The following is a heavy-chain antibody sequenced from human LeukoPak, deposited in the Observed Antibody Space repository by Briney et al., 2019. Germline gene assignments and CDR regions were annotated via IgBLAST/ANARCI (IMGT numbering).Heavy chain of an antibody. Sequence: SETLSLTCTVSGGSIRNYYWAWIRQPPGKGLEWIGYISYSRSTNYNPSLKSRVTISVDTSKNQFSLKLSSVTAADTAVYWCARGTATDYYGGSVGHFDLWGRGTLVTVSS. CDR3: ARGTATDYYGGSVGHFDL. CDR1: GGSIRNYY. V-gene: IGHV4-59*01. D-gene: IGHD3-22*01. CDR2: ISYSRST. J-gene: IGHJ2*01.